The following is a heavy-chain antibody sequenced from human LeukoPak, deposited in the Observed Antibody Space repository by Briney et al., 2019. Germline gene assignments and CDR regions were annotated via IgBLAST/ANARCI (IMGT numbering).Heavy chain of an antibody. CDR2: IYYSGST. Sequence: SETLSLTCTVSGGSISSYYWSWIRQPPGKGLEWIGYIYYSGSTNYNPSLKSRVTISVDTSKNQFSLKLSSMTAADTAVYYCARGAWAVAGTGVFDYWGQGTLVTVSS. J-gene: IGHJ4*02. V-gene: IGHV4-59*01. CDR3: ARGAWAVAGTGVFDY. D-gene: IGHD6-19*01. CDR1: GGSISSYY.